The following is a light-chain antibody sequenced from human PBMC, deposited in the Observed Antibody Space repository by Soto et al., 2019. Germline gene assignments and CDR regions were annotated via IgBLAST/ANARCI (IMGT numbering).Light chain of an antibody. CDR1: QSISTS. J-gene: IGKJ2*01. V-gene: IGKV1-39*01. CDR2: VVS. Sequence: DIQMTQSLSSLSASVGDTVTITCRASQSISTSLCWYQQKLGKAPKFLIYVVSTLQRWVPSRFSGSRSATDFTLTISRLQPMDVANYFWQQSFSPPYTLVQGTKLEIK. CDR3: QQSFSPPYT.